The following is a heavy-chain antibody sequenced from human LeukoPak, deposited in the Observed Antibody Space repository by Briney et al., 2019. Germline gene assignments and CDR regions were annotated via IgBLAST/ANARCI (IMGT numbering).Heavy chain of an antibody. V-gene: IGHV3-15*01. CDR3: TTGTWIQLWLVDY. J-gene: IGHJ4*02. D-gene: IGHD5-18*01. CDR1: GFTFSNAW. CDR2: IKSKTDGGTP. Sequence: GGSLRLSCAASGFTFSNAWMSWVRQAPGKGLEWVGHIKSKTDGGTPDYAAPVKGRFTISRDDSKNMLYLQVNSLKTEDTAVYYCTTGTWIQLWLVDYWGQGTLVTVSS.